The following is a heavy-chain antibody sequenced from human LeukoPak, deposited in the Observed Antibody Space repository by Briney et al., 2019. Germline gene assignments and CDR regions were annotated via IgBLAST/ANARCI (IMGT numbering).Heavy chain of an antibody. Sequence: PGGSLRLSCAASGFTFSSYAMHWVRQAPGKGLEWVAVISYDGSNKYYADSVKGRFTISRDNSKNTLYLQMNSLRAEDTAVYYCARAHVDTAMGGDYWGQGTLVTVSS. D-gene: IGHD5-18*01. CDR1: GFTFSSYA. V-gene: IGHV3-30-3*01. J-gene: IGHJ4*02. CDR3: ARAHVDTAMGGDY. CDR2: ISYDGSNK.